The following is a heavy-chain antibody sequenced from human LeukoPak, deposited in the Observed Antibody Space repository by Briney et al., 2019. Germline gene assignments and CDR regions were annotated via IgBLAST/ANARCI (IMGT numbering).Heavy chain of an antibody. V-gene: IGHV4-61*01. CDR1: GDSLTSGSYY. J-gene: IGHJ3*02. D-gene: IGHD6-13*01. CDR2: VYYSGST. CDR3: ARGYSSSWYPSAFDI. Sequence: PSETLSLTCTVSGDSLTSGSYYWSWIRQPPGRGLEWIGYVYYSGSTNYNPSPKSRVTMSVDTSKNQFSLMLISVTAADTAVYYCARGYSSSWYPSAFDIWGQGTMVTVSS.